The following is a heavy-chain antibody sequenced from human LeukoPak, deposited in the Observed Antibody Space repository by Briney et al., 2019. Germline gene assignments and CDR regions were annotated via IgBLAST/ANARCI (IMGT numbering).Heavy chain of an antibody. CDR3: ARDEYYYDSSGYWGHTPADY. V-gene: IGHV1-18*01. CDR1: GYTFTSYG. CDR2: ISAYNGNT. Sequence: ASVKVSCKASGYTFTSYGIGWVRQAPGQGLEWMGWISAYNGNTNYAQKLQGRVTMTTDTSTSTAYMELRSLRSDDTAVYYCARDEYYYDSSGYWGHTPADYWGQGTLVTVSS. J-gene: IGHJ4*02. D-gene: IGHD3-22*01.